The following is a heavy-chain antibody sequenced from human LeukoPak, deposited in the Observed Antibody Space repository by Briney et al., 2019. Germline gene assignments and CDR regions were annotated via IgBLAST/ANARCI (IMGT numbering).Heavy chain of an antibody. D-gene: IGHD3-22*01. V-gene: IGHV3-23*01. CDR2: ISGSGGST. J-gene: IGHJ3*02. Sequence: PGGSLRLSCAASGFTFSSYAMSWVRQAPGKGLEWVSAISGSGGSTYYADSVKGRFTISRDNSKNTLYLQMNSLRAEDTAVYYCAKDLRVTMIVVWRGAFDIWGQGTMVTVSS. CDR1: GFTFSSYA. CDR3: AKDLRVTMIVVWRGAFDI.